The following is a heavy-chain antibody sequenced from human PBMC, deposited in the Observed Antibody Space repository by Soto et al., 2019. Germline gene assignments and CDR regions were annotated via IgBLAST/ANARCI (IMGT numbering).Heavy chain of an antibody. CDR3: AHRQDLYCTGGSCPLVEY. CDR2: IYWDDDK. J-gene: IGHJ4*02. D-gene: IGHD2-15*01. CDR1: GFSLSTSGVG. Sequence: QITLKESGPTLVKPTQTLTLTCTFSGFSLSTSGVGVGWIRQPPGKALEWLALIYWDDDKRYSPSLKSRLTITKDTSKNQVVLKMTNMDPVDTATYYRAHRQDLYCTGGSCPLVEYWGQGTLVTVSS. V-gene: IGHV2-5*02.